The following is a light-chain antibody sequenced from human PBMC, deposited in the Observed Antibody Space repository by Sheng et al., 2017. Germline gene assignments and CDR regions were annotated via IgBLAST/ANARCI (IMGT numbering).Light chain of an antibody. Sequence: DIQMTQSPSTLSASEGDRVSITCRASQSVRNWLAWYQQKPGKAPKLLIYKASTLQSGVPSRFSGSGSGTEFTLTISSLQSEDFAVYYCQQYNNWPRTFGQGTKVEIK. CDR3: QQYNNWPRT. CDR1: QSVRNW. V-gene: IGKV1-5*03. CDR2: KAS. J-gene: IGKJ1*01.